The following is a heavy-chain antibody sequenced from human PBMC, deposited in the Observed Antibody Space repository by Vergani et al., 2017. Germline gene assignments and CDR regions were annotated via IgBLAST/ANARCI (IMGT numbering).Heavy chain of an antibody. J-gene: IGHJ6*02. V-gene: IGHV3-21*01. CDR2: ISSSSSYI. Sequence: EVQLVESGGGLVKPGGSLRLSCAASGFTFSSYSMNWVRQAPGKGLEWVSSISSSSSYIYYADSVKGRFTISRDNAKNSLYLQMNSLRAKDTAVYYCARDRRMYDGSGSYMHNYYYYYGMDVWGQGTTVTVSS. D-gene: IGHD3-10*01. CDR1: GFTFSSYS. CDR3: ARDRRMYDGSGSYMHNYYYYYGMDV.